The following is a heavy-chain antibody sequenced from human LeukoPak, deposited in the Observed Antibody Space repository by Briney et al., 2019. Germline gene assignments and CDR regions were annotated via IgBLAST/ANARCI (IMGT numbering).Heavy chain of an antibody. D-gene: IGHD3-22*01. J-gene: IGHJ4*02. CDR1: GGCFRGEY. V-gene: IGHV4-34*01. CDR2: INHSGST. Sequence: PSEILSLTCAVYGGCFRGEYWSWMRQPPGKGLEWIGEINHSGSTNYNPSLKSRVTISVDTSKNQFSLKLSSVTAADTAVYFCARGPPTDYYDSSGFYYVFDYWGREPWSPSPQ. CDR3: ARGPPTDYYDSSGFYYVFDY.